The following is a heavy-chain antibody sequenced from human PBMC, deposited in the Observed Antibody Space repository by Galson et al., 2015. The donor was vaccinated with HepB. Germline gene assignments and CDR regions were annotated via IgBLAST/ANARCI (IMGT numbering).Heavy chain of an antibody. CDR1: GGTFSSYG. Sequence: SVKVSCKASGGTFSSYGISWVRQAPGQGLEWMGGIIPIFNTTNHAQEFQGRVTITADESTNTAYMELSSLSFEDTAVYYCARQELAGKWVTPALVYWGQGTLVTVSS. D-gene: IGHD1-7*01. CDR3: ARQELAGKWVTPALVY. J-gene: IGHJ4*02. V-gene: IGHV1-69*13. CDR2: IIPIFNTT.